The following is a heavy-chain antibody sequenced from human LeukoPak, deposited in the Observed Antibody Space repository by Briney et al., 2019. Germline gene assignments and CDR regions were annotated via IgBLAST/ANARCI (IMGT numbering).Heavy chain of an antibody. D-gene: IGHD6-6*01. Sequence: GGSLRLSCAASGFTVSDNYMSWVRQAPGKGLEWVSVIYSGGGTYYADSVKGRFTISRDNSKNTLFLQMNSLRADDTAVYYCARGTGAARKLYYFDSWGQGTLVTVSS. CDR2: IYSGGGT. V-gene: IGHV3-53*01. J-gene: IGHJ4*02. CDR1: GFTVSDNY. CDR3: ARGTGAARKLYYFDS.